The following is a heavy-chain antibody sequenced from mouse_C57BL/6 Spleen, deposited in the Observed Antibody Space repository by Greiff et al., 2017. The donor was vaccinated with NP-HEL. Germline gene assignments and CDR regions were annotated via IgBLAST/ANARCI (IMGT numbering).Heavy chain of an antibody. J-gene: IGHJ1*03. Sequence: VQLQESGPELVKPGASVKISCKASGYAFSSSWMNWVKQRPGKGLEWIGRIYPGDGDTNYNGTFKGKATLTADKSSSTAYMPLSSLTSEDSAVYFCSRSRSGPWYFDVWGTGTTVTVSS. CDR2: IYPGDGDT. CDR3: SRSRSGPWYFDV. V-gene: IGHV1-82*01. CDR1: GYAFSSSW.